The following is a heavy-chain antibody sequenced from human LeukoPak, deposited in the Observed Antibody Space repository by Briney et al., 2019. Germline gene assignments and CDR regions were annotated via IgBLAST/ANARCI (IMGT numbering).Heavy chain of an antibody. CDR3: ATVVGAKWFDP. J-gene: IGHJ5*02. Sequence: GGSLRLSCAASGFTFSSYAMHWVRQAPGKGLEWVGGFDPEDGETIYAQKFQGRVTMTEDTSTDTAYMELSSLRSEDTAVYYCATVVGAKWFDPWGQGTLVTVSS. CDR2: FDPEDGET. D-gene: IGHD1-26*01. V-gene: IGHV1-24*01. CDR1: GFTFSSYA.